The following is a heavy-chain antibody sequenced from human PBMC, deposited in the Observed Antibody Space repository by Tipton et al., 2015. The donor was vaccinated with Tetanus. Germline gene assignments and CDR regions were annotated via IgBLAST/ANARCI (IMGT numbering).Heavy chain of an antibody. CDR2: ILYGGST. CDR1: GGSVSSGSYY. D-gene: IGHD4-23*01. J-gene: IGHJ4*02. Sequence: TLSLTCTVSGGSVSSGSYYWSWVRQPPGKGLEYIGYILYGGSTHYNPSLKSRLTMSADPAKNQFSLRLRSVTAADTAVYFCARYKTSLVTPGKYFDSWGQGALVTVSS. CDR3: ARYKTSLVTPGKYFDS. V-gene: IGHV4-61*01.